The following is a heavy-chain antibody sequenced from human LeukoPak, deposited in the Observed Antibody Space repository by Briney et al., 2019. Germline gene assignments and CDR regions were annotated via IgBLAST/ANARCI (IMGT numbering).Heavy chain of an antibody. D-gene: IGHD5-12*01. CDR2: ISGGGGST. CDR3: AIYSGYGTSAFDI. J-gene: IGHJ3*02. V-gene: IGHV3-23*01. Sequence: GGSLRLSCAASGFTFSSHAMTWVRQGPGKGLEWVSDISGGGGSTYYADSVKGRFTISRDNSKNTLYLQMHSLRAEDTAVYYCAIYSGYGTSAFDIWGQGTMVTVSS. CDR1: GFTFSSHA.